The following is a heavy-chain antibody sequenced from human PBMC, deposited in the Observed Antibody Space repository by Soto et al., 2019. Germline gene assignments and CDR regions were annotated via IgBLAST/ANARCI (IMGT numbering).Heavy chain of an antibody. D-gene: IGHD1-26*01. V-gene: IGHV1-18*01. CDR1: GYTFTIYG. J-gene: IGHJ4*02. CDR3: ATNIVGANNLTWPHFDY. Sequence: ASVKVSCKASGYTFTIYGISWARQAPGQGLEWMGWISAYNGNTNYAQKLQGRVTMTTDTSTSTAYMELRSLRSDDTAVYYCATNIVGANNLTWPHFDYWGQGTLLTLSS. CDR2: ISAYNGNT.